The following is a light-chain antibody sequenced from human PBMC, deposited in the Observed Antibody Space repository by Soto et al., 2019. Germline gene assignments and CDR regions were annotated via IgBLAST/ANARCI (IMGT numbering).Light chain of an antibody. CDR3: QQSYSSPRA. Sequence: DIQMTQSPSSLSASVGDRVTITCRASQSISTYLAWYQHKPGKAPTLLIYAASTLQSGVPSRFSGSGSGTDFTLTISCLQPEDFATYYCQQSYSSPRAFGQGTKVDIK. CDR1: QSISTY. J-gene: IGKJ1*01. CDR2: AAS. V-gene: IGKV1-39*01.